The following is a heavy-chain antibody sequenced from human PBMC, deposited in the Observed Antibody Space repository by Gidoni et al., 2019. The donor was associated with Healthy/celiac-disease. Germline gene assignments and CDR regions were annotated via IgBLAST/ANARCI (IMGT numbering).Heavy chain of an antibody. CDR1: GFTFSSYG. CDR2: IWYDGSNK. J-gene: IGHJ3*02. CDR3: ARGGLCGRDDAFDI. V-gene: IGHV3-33*01. Sequence: AASGFTFSSYGMHWVRQAPGKGLEWVAVIWYDGSNKYYADSVKGRFTISRDNSKNTLYLQMNSLRAEDTAVYYCARGGLCGRDDAFDIWGQGTMVTVSS.